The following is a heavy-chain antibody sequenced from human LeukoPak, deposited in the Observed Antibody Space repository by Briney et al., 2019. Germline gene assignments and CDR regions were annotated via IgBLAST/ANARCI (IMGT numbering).Heavy chain of an antibody. D-gene: IGHD5-24*01. Sequence: GGSLRLSCAGSGFIFNNYWMHWVRQIPGKGLVWVSQISSDGSTTNYADSVKGRFTVSRDNAKNTVYLQMNSLRADDTAVYYCVRDVWGDRDGFFDNWGQGTLVTVSS. CDR1: GFIFNNYW. V-gene: IGHV3-74*01. CDR2: ISSDGSTT. J-gene: IGHJ4*02. CDR3: VRDVWGDRDGFFDN.